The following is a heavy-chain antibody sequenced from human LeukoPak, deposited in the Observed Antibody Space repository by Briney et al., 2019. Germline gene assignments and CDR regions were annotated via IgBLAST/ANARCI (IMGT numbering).Heavy chain of an antibody. CDR2: ISGGGIST. CDR3: ARDQGMVNDAFDV. Sequence: GGSLRLSCAASGFTFSSYVMSWVRQAPGKGLEWVSSISGGGISTYYADSVKGRFTISRDNSKNSLYLQMNNLRDDDTAVYYCARDQGMVNDAFDVWGQGTLVTVSS. D-gene: IGHD4/OR15-4a*01. CDR1: GFTFSSYV. J-gene: IGHJ3*01. V-gene: IGHV3-23*01.